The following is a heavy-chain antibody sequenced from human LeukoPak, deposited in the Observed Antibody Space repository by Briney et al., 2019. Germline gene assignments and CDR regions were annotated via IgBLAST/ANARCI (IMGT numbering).Heavy chain of an antibody. Sequence: GGSLRLSCAPSGFTFSSYWMSWVRQAPGKGLEWVANIKQDGSEKYYVDSVKGRFTISRDNAKNSLYLQMNSLRAEDTAVYYCAREWYDYGGNSGDAYGYWGQGTLVTVSS. CDR3: AREWYDYGGNSGDAYGY. V-gene: IGHV3-7*01. CDR2: IKQDGSEK. D-gene: IGHD4-23*01. J-gene: IGHJ4*02. CDR1: GFTFSSYW.